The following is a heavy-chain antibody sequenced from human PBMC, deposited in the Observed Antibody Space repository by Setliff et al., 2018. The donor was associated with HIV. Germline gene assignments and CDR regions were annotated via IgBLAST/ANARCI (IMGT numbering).Heavy chain of an antibody. J-gene: IGHJ4*02. CDR3: ARLISPRYDNLYYFDY. CDR2: IYPDDSAT. CDR1: GYSFSDNW. D-gene: IGHD3-10*01. Sequence: GESLKISCKGFGYSFSDNWIGWVRQMPGKGLEWMGIIYPDDSATRYSPSFQGQVTISADKSINTAYLRWRSLRASDTAMYFCARLISPRYDNLYYFDYWGQGTLVTVSS. V-gene: IGHV5-51*01.